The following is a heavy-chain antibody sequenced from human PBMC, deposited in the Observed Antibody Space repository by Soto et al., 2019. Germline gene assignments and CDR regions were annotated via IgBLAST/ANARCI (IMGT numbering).Heavy chain of an antibody. D-gene: IGHD1-26*01. CDR2: IIPIFGTA. CDR3: ARGESSGSYWYYFDY. Sequence: QVQLVQSGAEVKKPGSSVKVSCKASGGTFSSYAINWVRQAPGQGLEWMGGIIPIFGTANYAQKFQGRVTIXEDXSXXTAYMELSSLRSEDTAVYYCARGESSGSYWYYFDYWGQGTLVTVSS. J-gene: IGHJ4*02. CDR1: GGTFSSYA. V-gene: IGHV1-69*12.